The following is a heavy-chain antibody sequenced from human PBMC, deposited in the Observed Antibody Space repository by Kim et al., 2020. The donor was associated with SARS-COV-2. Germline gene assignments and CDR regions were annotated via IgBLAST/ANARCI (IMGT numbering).Heavy chain of an antibody. CDR2: GSEK. D-gene: IGHD4-17*01. Sequence: GSEKYYVDSVKGRFTISRDNAKNSLYLQMNSLRAEDTAVYYCARDYGDYVGGQGTLVTVSS. V-gene: IGHV3-7*01. J-gene: IGHJ4*02. CDR3: ARDYGDYV.